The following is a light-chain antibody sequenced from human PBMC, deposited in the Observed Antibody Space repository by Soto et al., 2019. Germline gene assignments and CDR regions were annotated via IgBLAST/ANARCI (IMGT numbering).Light chain of an antibody. Sequence: VVTQSPGTLSLSPRERATLSCRAIQSVNNNYLAWYQQKPGQSPRLLIYGASTRATGIPARFSGSGSGTEFTLTISSLQSEDFAGYYCQQYNNGPLRTFAQRTRLE. CDR3: QQYNNGPLRT. V-gene: IGKV3-15*01. CDR2: GAS. J-gene: IGKJ5*01. CDR1: QSVNNN.